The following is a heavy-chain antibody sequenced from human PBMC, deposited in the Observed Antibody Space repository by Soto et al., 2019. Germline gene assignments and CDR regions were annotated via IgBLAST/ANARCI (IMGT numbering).Heavy chain of an antibody. V-gene: IGHV1-8*01. CDR3: AXXLYGDNVDY. D-gene: IGHD4-17*01. CDR2: MNPNSGNT. Sequence: QVQLVQSGAEVKKPGASVKVSCKASGYTFTSYDINWVRQATGQGLEWMGWMNPNSGNTGYAQKFQGRVTMTRNTSISTAYXXXXXXXSXDTAVYYCAXXLYGDNVDYWGQGTLVTVSS. CDR1: GYTFTSYD. J-gene: IGHJ4*02.